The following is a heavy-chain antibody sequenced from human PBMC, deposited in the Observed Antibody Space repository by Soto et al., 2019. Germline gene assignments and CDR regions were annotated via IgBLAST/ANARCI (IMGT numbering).Heavy chain of an antibody. CDR3: ARGTDTWFFAL. Sequence: SETLSLTCTVSGGSISSYYWSWIRQPPGKGLEWIGYIYYSGSINYNPSLKSRVTLSVDTSKNQFSLKLTSVTAADTAVYYCARGTDTWFFALWGRGTLVTVSS. D-gene: IGHD3-9*01. CDR1: GGSISSYY. CDR2: IYYSGSI. J-gene: IGHJ2*01. V-gene: IGHV4-59*12.